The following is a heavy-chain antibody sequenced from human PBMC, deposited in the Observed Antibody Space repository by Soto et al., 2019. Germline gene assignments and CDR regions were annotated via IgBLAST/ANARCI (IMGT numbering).Heavy chain of an antibody. J-gene: IGHJ5*02. CDR2: IYYAGST. CDR1: GGSMISYY. D-gene: IGHD2-2*01. CDR3: ARLKGCQLLHSNWFDP. Sequence: PSETLSLTCTVSGGSMISYYWSWIRQPPGRGLEWIGFIYYAGSTKYNPSLNSRVTISVDTSKNQFSLKLTSVTAADTAVYYCARLKGCQLLHSNWFDPWGQGALVTVSS. V-gene: IGHV4-59*12.